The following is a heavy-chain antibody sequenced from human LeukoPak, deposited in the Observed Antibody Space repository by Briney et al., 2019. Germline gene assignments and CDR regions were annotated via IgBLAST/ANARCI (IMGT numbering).Heavy chain of an antibody. D-gene: IGHD2-2*01. Sequence: GGSLRLSCAASGFTVSSNYMSWVRQAPGKGLEWVSIIHSGGTTNYVDSVKGRFTISRDNSRNTLYLQMNSLRAEDAAVYYCARDCSSSCSPYYGMDVWGQGTTVTVSS. CDR2: IHSGGTT. J-gene: IGHJ6*02. CDR3: ARDCSSSCSPYYGMDV. V-gene: IGHV3-53*01. CDR1: GFTVSSNY.